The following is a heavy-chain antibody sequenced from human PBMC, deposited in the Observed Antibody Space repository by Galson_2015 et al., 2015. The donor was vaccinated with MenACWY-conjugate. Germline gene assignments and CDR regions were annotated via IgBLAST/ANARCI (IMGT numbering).Heavy chain of an antibody. CDR1: GYSFTSYW. J-gene: IGHJ4*02. CDR3: ARHDRVVVPAAPFDY. Sequence: QSGAEVKKPGESLKISCKGSGYSFTSYWIGWVRQMPGKGLEWMGIIYPGDSDTRYSPSSQGQVTISADKSISTAYLQWSSLKASETAMYYCARHDRVVVPAAPFDYWGQGTLVTVSS. D-gene: IGHD2-2*01. CDR2: IYPGDSDT. V-gene: IGHV5-51*01.